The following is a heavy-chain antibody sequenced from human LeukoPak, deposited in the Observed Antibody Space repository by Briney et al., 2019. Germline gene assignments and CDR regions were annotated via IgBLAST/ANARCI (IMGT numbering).Heavy chain of an antibody. CDR2: ISYAGSNK. J-gene: IGHJ4*02. Sequence: GRSLRLSCAASGFTFSTYAMHWLRQAPGKGLEWVAVISYAGSNKYYADSVKGRFTISRDNSKNTLYMQMNSVRAEHTAVYYGARDRIQLWFDGFFAYWGQGTLVTVSS. CDR1: GFTFSTYA. CDR3: ARDRIQLWFDGFFAY. D-gene: IGHD5-18*01. V-gene: IGHV3-30*04.